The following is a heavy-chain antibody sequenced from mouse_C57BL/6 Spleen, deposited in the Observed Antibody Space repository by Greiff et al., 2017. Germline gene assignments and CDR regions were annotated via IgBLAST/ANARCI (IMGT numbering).Heavy chain of an antibody. V-gene: IGHV3-6*01. Sequence: DVQLQESGPGLVKPSQSLSLTCSVTGYSITSGYYWNWIRQFPGNKLEWMGYISYDGSNNYNPSLKNRISITRDTSKNQFFLKLNSVTTEDTATYYCAREGPYDYDGYFDVWGTGTTVTVSS. CDR2: ISYDGSN. J-gene: IGHJ1*03. CDR1: GYSITSGYY. D-gene: IGHD2-4*01. CDR3: AREGPYDYDGYFDV.